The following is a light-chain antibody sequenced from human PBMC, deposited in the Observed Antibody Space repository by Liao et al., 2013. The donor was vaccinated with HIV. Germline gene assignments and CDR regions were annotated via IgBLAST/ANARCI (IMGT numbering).Light chain of an antibody. CDR3: QAWDRNTAI. Sequence: SYELTQAPSVSVSPGQTARITCSGDQLGDKYVSWYQQKSGRSPVLVIYQDTKRPPGIPERFSGSNSGNTATLTISGTQPTDEADYYCQAWDRNTAIFGGGTKLTVL. J-gene: IGLJ2*01. CDR2: QDT. CDR1: QLGDKY. V-gene: IGLV3-1*01.